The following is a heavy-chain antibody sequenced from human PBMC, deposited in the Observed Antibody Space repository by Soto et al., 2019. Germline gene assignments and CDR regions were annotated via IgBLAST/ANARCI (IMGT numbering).Heavy chain of an antibody. CDR2: ISGGGSIT. J-gene: IGHJ3*01. CDR1: GFTFTNYA. Sequence: PGGSLRLSCAASGFTFTNYAMTWVRQAPGKGLEWVSTISGGGSITYYADSLKGRFTISRDNAKNSLYLQMNSLRAEDTAVYYWARDQLYYNDISGRPLNAFDVWGQGTTVTVSS. V-gene: IGHV3-23*01. CDR3: ARDQLYYNDISGRPLNAFDV. D-gene: IGHD3-22*01.